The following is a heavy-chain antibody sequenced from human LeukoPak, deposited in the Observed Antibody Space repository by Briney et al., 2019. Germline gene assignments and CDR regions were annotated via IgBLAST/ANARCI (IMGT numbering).Heavy chain of an antibody. CDR1: GFTFSSYA. Sequence: SGGSLRLSCAASGFTFSSYAMSWVRQAPGKGLEWVSAISGSGGSTYYADSVKGRFTISRDNSKNTLYLQMNSLRGEDTAVYYCAKGGRVTYGMDVWGQGTTVTVSS. D-gene: IGHD1-26*01. J-gene: IGHJ6*02. V-gene: IGHV3-23*01. CDR3: AKGGRVTYGMDV. CDR2: ISGSGGST.